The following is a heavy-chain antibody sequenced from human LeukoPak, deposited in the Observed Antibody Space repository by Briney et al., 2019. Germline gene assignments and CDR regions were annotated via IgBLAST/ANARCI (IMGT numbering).Heavy chain of an antibody. D-gene: IGHD1-1*01. J-gene: IGHJ4*02. CDR2: IYTSGST. CDR3: ARDRGTWNDDGFDY. CDR1: GGSISNYY. Sequence: PSETLSLTCTVSGGSISNYYRNWIRQPPGKGLEWIGRIYTSGSTNYNPSLKSRVTMSVDTSKNQFSLKLSSVTAADTAVYYCARDRGTWNDDGFDYWGQGTLVTVSS. V-gene: IGHV4-4*07.